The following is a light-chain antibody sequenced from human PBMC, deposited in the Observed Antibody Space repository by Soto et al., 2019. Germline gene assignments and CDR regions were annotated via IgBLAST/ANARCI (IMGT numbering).Light chain of an antibody. V-gene: IGLV2-14*01. Sequence: ALTQPASVSGSPGQSITISCTGTSSDVGGNKYVSWYQQYPGKVPKLLINKVTNRPSGVSYRFSGSKSGNTASLTISALLAEDEADYYCQSYDSSLSGSVFGGGTKLTVL. CDR3: QSYDSSLSGSV. J-gene: IGLJ3*02. CDR1: SSDVGGNKY. CDR2: KVT.